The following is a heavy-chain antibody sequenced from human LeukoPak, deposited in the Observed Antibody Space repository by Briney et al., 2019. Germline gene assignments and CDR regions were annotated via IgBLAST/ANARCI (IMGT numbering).Heavy chain of an antibody. Sequence: PSETLSLTCTVSGGSISSSSYYWGWIRQPPGKGLEWIGSIYYSGSTYYNPSLKSRVTISVDTSKNQFSLKLSSVTAADTAVYYCARFYCSGGSCYWFDPWGQGTLVTVSS. V-gene: IGHV4-39*07. CDR1: GGSISSSSYY. CDR2: IYYSGST. D-gene: IGHD2-15*01. J-gene: IGHJ5*02. CDR3: ARFYCSGGSCYWFDP.